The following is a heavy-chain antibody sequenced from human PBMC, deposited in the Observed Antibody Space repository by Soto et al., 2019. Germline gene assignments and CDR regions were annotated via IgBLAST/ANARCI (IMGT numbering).Heavy chain of an antibody. D-gene: IGHD4-4*01. CDR3: VKEKLYSNYEYYFDS. J-gene: IGHJ4*02. CDR1: GFSFRNYG. CDR2: ISWHSGTI. Sequence: EVHLVESGGGLDQHGRSLRLSCAASGFSFRNYGMHWVRRVPGKGLEWVSGISWHSGTIGYADSVRGRFTISRDNAKNSLYLQMNSLRPEDTALYYCVKEKLYSNYEYYFDSWGQGTLDTVSS. V-gene: IGHV3-9*01.